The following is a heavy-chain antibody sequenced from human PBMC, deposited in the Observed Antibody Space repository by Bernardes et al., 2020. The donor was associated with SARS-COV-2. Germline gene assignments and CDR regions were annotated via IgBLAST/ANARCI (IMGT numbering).Heavy chain of an antibody. CDR3: AKLPSIQLWAGNNWFDP. D-gene: IGHD5-18*01. V-gene: IGHV3-23*01. CDR1: GFTFGLSA. J-gene: IGHJ5*02. Sequence: GCLSLSRAASGFTFGLSAMGWVRPAPGKGLQWVSSISGTGTTKYYADSVKGRFTISRDNSENTLYLQMNSLRVDDTATYYCAKLPSIQLWAGNNWFDPWGQGTPVTVSS. CDR2: ISGTGTTK.